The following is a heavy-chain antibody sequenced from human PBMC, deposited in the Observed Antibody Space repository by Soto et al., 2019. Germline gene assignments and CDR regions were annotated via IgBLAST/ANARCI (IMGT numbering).Heavy chain of an antibody. J-gene: IGHJ5*02. CDR1: GYTFTENE. V-gene: IGHV1-2*02. D-gene: IGHD3-16*01. CDR3: ATRPLRDYIMCSFDP. Sequence: ASVKVSCKAPGYTFTENEIHWLRLAPGQRLEWLGRIAPKSGDTNFPPTYQGRGTMTRDTSTYTVYMEVNRLTPDVTAIYFCATRPLRDYIMCSFDPWGQGTLVTVSS. CDR2: IAPKSGDT.